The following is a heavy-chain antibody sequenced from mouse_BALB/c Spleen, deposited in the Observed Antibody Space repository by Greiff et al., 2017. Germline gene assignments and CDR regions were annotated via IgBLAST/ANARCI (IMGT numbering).Heavy chain of an antibody. CDR2: INPYNDGT. V-gene: IGHV1-14*01. Sequence: LVESGPELVKPGASVKMSCKASGYTFTSYVMHWVKQKPGQGLEWIGYINPYNDGTKYNEKFKGKATLTSDKSSSTAYMELSSLTSEDSAVYYCARITDYYGYVWFADWGQGTLVTVSA. D-gene: IGHD1-2*01. J-gene: IGHJ3*01. CDR3: ARITDYYGYVWFAD. CDR1: GYTFTSYV.